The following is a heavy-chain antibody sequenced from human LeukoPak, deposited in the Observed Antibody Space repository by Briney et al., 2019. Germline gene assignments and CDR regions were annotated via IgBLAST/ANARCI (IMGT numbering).Heavy chain of an antibody. CDR2: IYYSGST. CDR1: GGSISSGGYY. J-gene: IGHJ5*02. D-gene: IGHD6-13*01. CDR3: ARASRGGIAAAGDWFDP. V-gene: IGHV4-31*03. Sequence: SQTLSLTCTVSGGSISSGGYYWSWIRQHPGKGLEWIGYIYYSGSTYYNPSLKSRVTISVDTSKNQFSLRLSSVTAADTAVYYCARASRGGIAAAGDWFDPWGQGILVTVSS.